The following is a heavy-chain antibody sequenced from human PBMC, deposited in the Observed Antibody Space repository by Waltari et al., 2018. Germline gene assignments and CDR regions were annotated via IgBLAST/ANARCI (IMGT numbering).Heavy chain of an antibody. D-gene: IGHD6-19*01. J-gene: IGHJ4*02. V-gene: IGHV3-30*03. Sequence: QLVGSGGGVVQPGGSLRLSCAAPGFPFRNYGMHWVRQSPGKGLEWVAVILSDGSNEYYADSVKGRFTISRDNSKNTLYLQMNSLRVQDTAVYYCARGSYSSGCDFWGQGTQVTVSS. CDR2: ILSDGSNE. CDR1: GFPFRNYG. CDR3: ARGSYSSGCDF.